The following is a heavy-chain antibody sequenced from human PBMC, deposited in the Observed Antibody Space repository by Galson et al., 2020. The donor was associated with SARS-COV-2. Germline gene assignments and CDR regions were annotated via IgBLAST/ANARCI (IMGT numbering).Heavy chain of an antibody. CDR1: GGSISSGGYY. CDR2: IYYSGST. J-gene: IGHJ6*02. D-gene: IGHD3-22*01. CDR3: AREARYYDSSGYAYGMDV. V-gene: IGHV4-31*03. Sequence: SETLSLTCTVSGGSISSGGYYWSWIRQHPGKGLEWIGYIYYSGSTYYKPSLKSRVTISVDTSKNQFSLKLSSVTAADTAVYYCAREARYYDSSGYAYGMDVWGQGTTVTVSS.